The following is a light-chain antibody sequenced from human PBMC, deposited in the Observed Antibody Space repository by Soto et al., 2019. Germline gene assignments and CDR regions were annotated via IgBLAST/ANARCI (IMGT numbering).Light chain of an antibody. Sequence: EIVLTQSPATLSLSPGERATISCRASQSVSGYLAWYQQKPGQAPRLLIYDATNRATGIPARFSGSGSGTDFPLTIRSLEPEDFGVYYCQQRHHWLRTFGQGTKLEMK. V-gene: IGKV3-11*01. CDR3: QQRHHWLRT. CDR1: QSVSGY. CDR2: DAT. J-gene: IGKJ2*01.